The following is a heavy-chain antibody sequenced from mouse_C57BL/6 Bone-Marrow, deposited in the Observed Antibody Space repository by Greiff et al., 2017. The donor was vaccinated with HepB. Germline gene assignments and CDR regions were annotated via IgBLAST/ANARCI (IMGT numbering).Heavy chain of an antibody. V-gene: IGHV1-19*01. D-gene: IGHD4-1*02. J-gene: IGHJ4*01. CDR3: ARTTGTSGY. CDR1: GYTFTDYY. Sequence: VHVKQSGPVLVKPGASVKMSCKASGYTFTDYYMNWVKQSHGKSLEWIGVINPYNGGTSYNQKFKGKATLTVDKSSSTAYMELNSLTSEDSAVYYCARTTGTSGYWGQGTSVTVSS. CDR2: INPYNGGT.